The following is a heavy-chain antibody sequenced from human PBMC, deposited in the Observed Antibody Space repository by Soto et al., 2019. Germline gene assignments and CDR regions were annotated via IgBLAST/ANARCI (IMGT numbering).Heavy chain of an antibody. CDR2: ISGSGGST. J-gene: IGHJ5*02. CDR3: ASAVAGISVDNWFDP. D-gene: IGHD6-19*01. Sequence: EVQLLESGGGLVQPGGSLRLSCAASGFTFSSYAMSWVRQAPGKGLEWVSAISGSGGSTYYADSVRGRFTISRDNSKNTLYLQMNSLSAEDTAVYYCASAVAGISVDNWFDPWGQGTLVTVSS. CDR1: GFTFSSYA. V-gene: IGHV3-23*01.